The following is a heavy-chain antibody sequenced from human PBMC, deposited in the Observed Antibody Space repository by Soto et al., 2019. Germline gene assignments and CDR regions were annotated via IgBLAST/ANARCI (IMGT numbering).Heavy chain of an antibody. CDR2: ISGSGGTT. J-gene: IGHJ4*02. V-gene: IGHV3-23*01. CDR1: GFTFSNYA. Sequence: EVQLLESGGGLVQPGGSLRLSCTASGFTFSNYAMSWVRQAPGKGLEWVSDISGSGGTTYYADSVKGRFTISRDNSKNTLYLQVNSLRAEDTAVYYCAKRPGRLHGAFDYWGQGTLVTVSA. CDR3: AKRPGRLHGAFDY. D-gene: IGHD4-4*01.